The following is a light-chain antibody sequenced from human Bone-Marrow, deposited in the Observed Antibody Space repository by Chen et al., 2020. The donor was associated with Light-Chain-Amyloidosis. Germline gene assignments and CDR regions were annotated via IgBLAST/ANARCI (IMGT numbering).Light chain of an antibody. Sequence: SYELTQPPSVSVSPGQTARITCSGDDLPTKYAYWYQQKPGQAPVLVIHRDTEMPSGISARFSGSSSGTTTTLTISGVQGEDEADYHCQSADSSGTYEVIFGGGTKLTVL. J-gene: IGLJ2*01. CDR3: QSADSSGTYEVI. CDR2: RDT. CDR1: DLPTKY. V-gene: IGLV3-25*03.